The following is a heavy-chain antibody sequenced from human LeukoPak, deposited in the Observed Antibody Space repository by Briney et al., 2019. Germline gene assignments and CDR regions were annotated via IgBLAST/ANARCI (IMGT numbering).Heavy chain of an antibody. CDR3: ARLAAKGSEGYNYFAY. D-gene: IGHD5-24*01. V-gene: IGHV5-51*01. CDR2: IHPGESDT. Sequence: GESLKISCKDPGYTFTSYWIGWVRQTPGKGLEWMGIIHPGESDTRYSPSFQGQVTISVDKSISTVYLQWSGLKASDTAMYYCARLAAKGSEGYNYFAYSGQGTLVTVSS. CDR1: GYTFTSYW. J-gene: IGHJ4*02.